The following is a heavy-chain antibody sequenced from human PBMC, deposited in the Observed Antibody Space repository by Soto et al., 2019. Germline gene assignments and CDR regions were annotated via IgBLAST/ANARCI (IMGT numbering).Heavy chain of an antibody. D-gene: IGHD6-13*01. CDR2: IYYSGST. CDR1: GGSISSGGYY. V-gene: IGHV4-31*03. CDR3: ARETSSSWYLYYYGMDV. Sequence: QVQLQESGPGLVKPSQTLSLTCTVSGGSISSGGYYWNWIRQHPGKGLEWIGYIYYSGSTYYNPSLESRVTISVDTSKNPFALKLSSVTAADTAVYYCARETSSSWYLYYYGMDVWGQGTTVTVSS. J-gene: IGHJ6*02.